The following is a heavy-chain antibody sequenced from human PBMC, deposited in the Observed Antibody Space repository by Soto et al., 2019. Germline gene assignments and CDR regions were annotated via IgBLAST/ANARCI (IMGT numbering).Heavy chain of an antibody. J-gene: IGHJ4*02. D-gene: IGHD2-15*01. CDR1: GFTFSSYA. V-gene: IGHV3-23*01. Sequence: EVQLLESGGGLVQPGGSLRLSCAASGFTFSSYAMRWVRQAPGKGLERVSVISNSGDSTYYADSVKGRFTISRDNSKNTLYLQMNSLRADDTAVYYCAFRHGNYWGQGTLVSVS. CDR2: ISNSGDST. CDR3: AFRHGNY.